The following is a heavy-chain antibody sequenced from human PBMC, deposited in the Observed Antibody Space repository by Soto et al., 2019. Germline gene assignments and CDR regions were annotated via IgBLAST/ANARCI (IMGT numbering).Heavy chain of an antibody. Sequence: SLRLSCAASGFTVDDYAMHWVRQAPGKGLEWVSGISWNSGSIGYADSVKGRFTISRDNAKNSLYLQMNSLRAEDTALYYCASGYYDSSGYYESNWYFDLWGRGTLVTVSS. V-gene: IGHV3-9*01. CDR2: ISWNSGSI. CDR3: ASGYYDSSGYYESNWYFDL. J-gene: IGHJ2*01. CDR1: GFTVDDYA. D-gene: IGHD3-22*01.